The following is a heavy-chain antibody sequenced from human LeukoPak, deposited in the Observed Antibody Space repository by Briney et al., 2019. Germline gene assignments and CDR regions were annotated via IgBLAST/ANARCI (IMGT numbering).Heavy chain of an antibody. J-gene: IGHJ6*02. CDR1: GYTFTSYD. V-gene: IGHV1-8*01. CDR2: MNPNSGNT. Sequence: ASVKVSCKASGYTFTSYDISWVRQATGQGLEWMGWMNPNSGNTGYAQKFQGRVTMTRNTSISTAYMELSSLRSEDTAVYYCARGGYSSSWYGKYYYYYGMDVWGQGTTVTVSS. D-gene: IGHD6-13*01. CDR3: ARGGYSSSWYGKYYYYYGMDV.